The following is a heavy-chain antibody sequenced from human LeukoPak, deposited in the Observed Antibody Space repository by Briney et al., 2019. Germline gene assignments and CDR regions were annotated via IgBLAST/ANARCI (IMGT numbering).Heavy chain of an antibody. J-gene: IGHJ4*02. Sequence: PSETLSLTCTVSGGSISSYYWSWIRQPPGKGLEWIGYIYYSGSTNYNPSLKSRVTIPVDTSKNQFSLKLSSVTAADTAVYYCARHASGGLWFGESKFDYWGQGTLVTVSS. CDR3: ARHASGGLWFGESKFDY. CDR2: IYYSGST. V-gene: IGHV4-59*08. CDR1: GGSISSYY. D-gene: IGHD3-10*01.